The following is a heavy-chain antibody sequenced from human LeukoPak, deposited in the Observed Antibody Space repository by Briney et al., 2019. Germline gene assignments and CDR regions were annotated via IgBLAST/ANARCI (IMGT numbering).Heavy chain of an antibody. J-gene: IGHJ4*02. CDR1: GGSISSSSYY. CDR2: INHSGST. Sequence: SETPSLTCTVSGGSISSSSYYWSWIRQPPGKGLEWIGEINHSGSTNYNPSLKSRVTISVDTSKNQFSLKLSSVTAADTAVYYCARGTLCNYWGQGTLVTVSS. D-gene: IGHD3-10*02. V-gene: IGHV4-39*07. CDR3: ARGTLCNY.